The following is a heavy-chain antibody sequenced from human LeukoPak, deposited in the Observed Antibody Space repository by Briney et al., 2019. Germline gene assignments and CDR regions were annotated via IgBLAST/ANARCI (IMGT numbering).Heavy chain of an antibody. V-gene: IGHV3-23*01. CDR2: IAGSDGFT. J-gene: IGHJ4*02. CDR1: GFPFSSYA. Sequence: PGGSLRPSCAASGFPFSSYAMNWVRQAPGKGLEWVSVIAGSDGFTQYADSVKGRFTISRDNSKNTVYLQMNRLRVEDTALYYCVRSLDYWGQGTLVTVSS. CDR3: VRSLDY.